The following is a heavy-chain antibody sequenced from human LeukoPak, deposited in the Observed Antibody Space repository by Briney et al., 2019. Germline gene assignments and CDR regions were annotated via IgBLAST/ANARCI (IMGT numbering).Heavy chain of an antibody. D-gene: IGHD3-9*01. J-gene: IGHJ4*02. V-gene: IGHV4-59*01. CDR2: IYYSGST. CDR3: ARDPGLRYFDWLLAPGPTFDY. CDR1: GGSISSYY. Sequence: PSETLSLTCTVSGGSISSYYWSWIRQPPGKGLEWIGYIYYSGSTNYNPSLKSRVTISVDTSKNQFSLKLSSVTAADTAVYYCARDPGLRYFDWLLAPGPTFDYWGQGTLVTVSS.